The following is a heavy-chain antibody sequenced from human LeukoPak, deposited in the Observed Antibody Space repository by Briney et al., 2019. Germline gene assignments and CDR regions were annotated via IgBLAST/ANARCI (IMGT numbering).Heavy chain of an antibody. V-gene: IGHV1-2*04. CDR2: INPNSGGT. CDR3: ARRGGSGWYVDY. Sequence: RASVKVSCTASGYSFTGYYMHWVRQAPGQGLEWMGWINPNSGGTNYAQKFQGWVTMTRDTSISTAYMELSRLRSDDTAVYYCARRGGSGWYVDYWGQGTLVTVSS. J-gene: IGHJ4*02. D-gene: IGHD6-19*01. CDR1: GYSFTGYY.